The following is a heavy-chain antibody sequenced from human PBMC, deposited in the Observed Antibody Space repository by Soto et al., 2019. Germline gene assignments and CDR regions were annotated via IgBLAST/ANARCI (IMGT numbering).Heavy chain of an antibody. D-gene: IGHD1-26*01. Sequence: GESLKISFKGSGYSFTSYWITWVRQMPGKGLEWMGRIDPSDSYTNYSPSFQGHVAISVDKSISTAYLQWSSLKASDTAMYYCARSYSGSYSYFDYWGQGTLVTVSS. CDR2: IDPSDSYT. CDR3: ARSYSGSYSYFDY. V-gene: IGHV5-10-1*01. J-gene: IGHJ4*02. CDR1: GYSFTSYW.